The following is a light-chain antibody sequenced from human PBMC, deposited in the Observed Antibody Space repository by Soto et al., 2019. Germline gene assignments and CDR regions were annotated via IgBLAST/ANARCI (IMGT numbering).Light chain of an antibody. CDR2: DAS. Sequence: DIQMTQSPSSLSASVGDRVTITCQASQNINNYLNWYQQKPGRAPKLLIYDASNLEAGVPSRFRGSGSGTDFTFTISRLQPEDIATYYCQQYYSYPSITFGQGTRLEI. V-gene: IGKV1-33*01. CDR3: QQYYSYPSIT. J-gene: IGKJ5*01. CDR1: QNINNY.